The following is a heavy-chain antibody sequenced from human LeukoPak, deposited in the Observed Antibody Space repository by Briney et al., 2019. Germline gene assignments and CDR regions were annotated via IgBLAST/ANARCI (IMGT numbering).Heavy chain of an antibody. CDR3: ARLYYDFWSGYYRFDP. CDR1: GYTFTSYD. J-gene: IGHJ5*02. Sequence: ASVKVSCKASGYTFTSYDINWVRQATGQGLEWMGWMNPNSGNTGYAQKFQGRVTMTRKTSISTAYMELSSLRSEDTAVYYCARLYYDFWSGYYRFDPWGQGTLVTVSS. CDR2: MNPNSGNT. V-gene: IGHV1-8*01. D-gene: IGHD3-3*01.